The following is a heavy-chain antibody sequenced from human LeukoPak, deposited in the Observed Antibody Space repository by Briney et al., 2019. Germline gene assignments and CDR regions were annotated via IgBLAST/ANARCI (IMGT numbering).Heavy chain of an antibody. CDR1: GYTFTNYH. J-gene: IGHJ5*02. V-gene: IGHV1-2*02. CDR3: AREGCISNSCHVIGDGNWFDP. Sequence: ASVKVSCKASGYTFTNYHMHWVRQAPGRGLEWMGWINPNSGGTNYAQKFQGRVTMTRDTSISTLYMDLSRLTSDDTAVYYCAREGCISNSCHVIGDGNWFDPWGQGTLLTVSS. CDR2: INPNSGGT. D-gene: IGHD2-2*01.